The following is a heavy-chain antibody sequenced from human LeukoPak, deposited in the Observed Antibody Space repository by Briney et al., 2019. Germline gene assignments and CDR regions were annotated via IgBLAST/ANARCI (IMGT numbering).Heavy chain of an antibody. J-gene: IGHJ4*02. D-gene: IGHD3-10*01. V-gene: IGHV3-21*01. CDR2: INPDNHYI. CDR1: GFTFSSYA. Sequence: PGGSLRLSCAASGFTFSSYAMSWVRQAPGKGPEWVSSINPDNHYIYYADSVKGRFTISRDNARNSLYLQMNSLRAEDTAVYYCARFVEGHTYYFDYWGQGTLVPVSS. CDR3: ARFVEGHTYYFDY.